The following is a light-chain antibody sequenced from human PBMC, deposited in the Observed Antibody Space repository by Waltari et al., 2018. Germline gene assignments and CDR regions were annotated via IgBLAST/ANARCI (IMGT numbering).Light chain of an antibody. CDR2: GKN. CDR1: SLRSYY. Sequence: SSELTQDPAVSVALGPTVRITCQGDSLRSYYASWYQQKPGQAPVLVIYGKNNRPSGIPDRFSGSSSGNTASLTITGAQAEDEAYYYCTSRDSSGNHRGVFGTGTKVTVL. J-gene: IGLJ1*01. V-gene: IGLV3-19*01. CDR3: TSRDSSGNHRGV.